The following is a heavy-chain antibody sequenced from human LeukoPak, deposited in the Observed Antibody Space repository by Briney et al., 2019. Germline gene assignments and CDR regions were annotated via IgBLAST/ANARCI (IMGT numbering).Heavy chain of an antibody. Sequence: GGSLRLSCAASGFTFKIYSMNWVRQAPGKGLEWVSYMTSRSGTTYYADSVRGRFTISRDNDKNSLFLQMNSLRAEDTAVYYCARLNLDGYNSLDLWGQGTMVTVSS. CDR3: ARLNLDGYNSLDL. CDR2: MTSRSGTT. J-gene: IGHJ3*01. D-gene: IGHD5-24*01. V-gene: IGHV3-48*01. CDR1: GFTFKIYS.